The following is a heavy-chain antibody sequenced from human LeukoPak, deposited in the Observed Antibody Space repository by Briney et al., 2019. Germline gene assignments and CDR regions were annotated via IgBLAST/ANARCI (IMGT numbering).Heavy chain of an antibody. CDR3: ARRPPCSGGSCYLKSRDWFDP. D-gene: IGHD2-15*01. CDR1: GFTFSSYG. Sequence: GGSLRLSCAASGFTFSSYGMHWVRQAPGKGLEWVAVIWYDGSNKYYADSVKGRFTISRDNSKNTLYLQMNSLRAEDTAVYYCARRPPCSGGSCYLKSRDWFDPWGQGTLVTVSS. J-gene: IGHJ5*02. V-gene: IGHV3-33*01. CDR2: IWYDGSNK.